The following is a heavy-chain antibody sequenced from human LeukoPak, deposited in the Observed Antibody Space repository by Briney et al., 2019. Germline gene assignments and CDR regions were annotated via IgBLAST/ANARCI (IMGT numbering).Heavy chain of an antibody. CDR1: GYTLTELS. CDR2: FDPEDGET. J-gene: IGHJ4*02. CDR3: ATVRYSRSPPSWYFDY. V-gene: IGHV1-24*01. D-gene: IGHD6-13*01. Sequence: GASVKVSCKVSGYTLTELSMHWVRQAPGKGLEWMGGFDPEDGETIYAQKFQGRVTMTEDTSTDTAYMELSSLRSKDTAVYYCATVRYSRSPPSWYFDYWGQGTLVTVSS.